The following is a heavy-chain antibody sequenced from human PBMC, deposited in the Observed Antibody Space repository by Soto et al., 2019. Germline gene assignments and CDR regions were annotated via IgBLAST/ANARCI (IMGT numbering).Heavy chain of an antibody. J-gene: IGHJ4*02. D-gene: IGHD4-17*01. CDR3: AKDRSIFNSDCGGFEN. Sequence: AQLLESGGGLVQPGGSLRLSCAASGFTFSSYAMSWVRQAPGKGLEWVSGISGTGGSTYYADSVKGRFTISRDNSKNTLYLQMSSLRAGDTALYYCAKDRSIFNSDCGGFENWGQGTLVTVSS. V-gene: IGHV3-23*01. CDR1: GFTFSSYA. CDR2: ISGTGGST.